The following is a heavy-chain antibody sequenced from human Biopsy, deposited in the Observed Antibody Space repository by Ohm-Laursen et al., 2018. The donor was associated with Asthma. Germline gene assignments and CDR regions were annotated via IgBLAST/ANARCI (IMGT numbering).Heavy chain of an antibody. V-gene: IGHV4-59*01. J-gene: IGHJ4*02. CDR2: IYTSGST. Sequence: GTLSLTCVVSGGSIRNYYWSWIRQPPGQRLESIGYIYTSGSTNYNPSLKSRVTISADTSMNQFSLKLSSVTAADTAVYYCAREVVSSGFYFDSWGQGTLVTVSS. D-gene: IGHD3-22*01. CDR3: AREVVSSGFYFDS. CDR1: GGSIRNYY.